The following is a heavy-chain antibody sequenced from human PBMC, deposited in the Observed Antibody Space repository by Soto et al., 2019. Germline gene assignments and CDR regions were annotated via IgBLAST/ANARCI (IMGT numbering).Heavy chain of an antibody. V-gene: IGHV3-30*18. CDR1: GFTFSSYG. CDR2: ISYDGSNK. J-gene: IGHJ6*02. Sequence: QVQLVESGGGVVQPGRSLRLSCAASGFTFSSYGMHWVRQAPGKGLEWVAVISYDGSNKYYADSVKGRFTISRDNSKNTLYLQMNSLRAEDTAVYYCAKDSVGVLSIVVVTNYYYYGMDVWGQGTTVTVSS. D-gene: IGHD3-22*01. CDR3: AKDSVGVLSIVVVTNYYYYGMDV.